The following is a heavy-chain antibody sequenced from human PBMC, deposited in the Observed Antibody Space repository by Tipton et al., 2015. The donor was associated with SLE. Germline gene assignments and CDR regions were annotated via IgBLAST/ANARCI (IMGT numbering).Heavy chain of an antibody. V-gene: IGHV4-34*01. J-gene: IGHJ5*02. CDR3: ARGLSLRQRITIFGVVHWFDP. Sequence: TLSLTYAVYGGSFSGYYWSWIRQPPGKGLEWIGEINHSGSTNYNPSLKSRVTISVDTSKNQFSLKLSSVTAADTAVYYCARGLSLRQRITIFGVVHWFDPWGQGTLVTVSS. D-gene: IGHD3-3*01. CDR1: GGSFSGYY. CDR2: INHSGST.